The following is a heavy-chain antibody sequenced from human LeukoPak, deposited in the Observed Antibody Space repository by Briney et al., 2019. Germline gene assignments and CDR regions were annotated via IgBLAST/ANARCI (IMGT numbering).Heavy chain of an antibody. CDR2: IYTSGST. D-gene: IGHD2-21*01. CDR3: AAGYSVPRHDYYFDY. Sequence: PSETLSLTCTVSGGSISSYYWSWIRQPAGKGLEWIGRIYTSGSTNYNPSLKSRATMSVDTSKNQFSLKLSSVTAADTAVYYCAAGYSVPRHDYYFDYWGQGTLVTVSS. V-gene: IGHV4-4*07. CDR1: GGSISSYY. J-gene: IGHJ4*02.